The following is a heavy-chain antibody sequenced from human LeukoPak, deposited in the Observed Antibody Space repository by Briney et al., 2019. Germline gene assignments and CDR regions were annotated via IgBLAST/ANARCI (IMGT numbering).Heavy chain of an antibody. CDR1: GGSLSSNSYY. J-gene: IGHJ4*02. CDR3: SGRRMAAADYFDY. CDR2: IYYSGST. D-gene: IGHD6-13*01. V-gene: IGHV4-39*02. Sequence: PSETLSLTCPVSGGSLSSNSYYWVWLGPPPGTGREWIGSIYYSGSTYYNPSLKSRVTISVDTFKNHFTLMLSSVTAADTAVYYCSGRRMAAADYFDYWGQGTLVTVSS.